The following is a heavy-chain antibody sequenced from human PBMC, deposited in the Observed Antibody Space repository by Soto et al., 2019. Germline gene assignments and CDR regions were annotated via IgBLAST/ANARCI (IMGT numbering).Heavy chain of an antibody. CDR2: IYTSGST. Sequence: SETLSLTFTVSGGSISSYYWSWIRQPAGKGLEWIGRIYTSGSTNYNPSLKSRVTMSVDTSKNQFSLKLSSVTAADTAVYYCARAAGYYDSSGYYRDEYAFDIWGQGTMVTVSS. CDR3: ARAAGYYDSSGYYRDEYAFDI. CDR1: GGSISSYY. D-gene: IGHD3-22*01. V-gene: IGHV4-4*07. J-gene: IGHJ3*02.